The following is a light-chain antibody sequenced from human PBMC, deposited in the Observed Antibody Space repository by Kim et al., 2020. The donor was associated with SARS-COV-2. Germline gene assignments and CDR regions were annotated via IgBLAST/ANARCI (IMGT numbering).Light chain of an antibody. V-gene: IGLV1-44*01. CDR2: TDD. J-gene: IGLJ3*02. CDR1: SSNIGGNT. Sequence: QSVLTQPPSASGTPGQRVTISCSGSSSNIGGNTVNWYHQLPGTAPKLLIYTDDLRPSGVPDRFSGSKSGTSASLAISGLQSEDEADYYCATWDDSLNAWVFGGGTKLTVL. CDR3: ATWDDSLNAWV.